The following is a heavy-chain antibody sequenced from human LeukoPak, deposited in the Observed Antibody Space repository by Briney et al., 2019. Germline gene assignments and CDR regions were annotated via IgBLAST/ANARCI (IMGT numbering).Heavy chain of an antibody. CDR3: ARAPIAVAANWFDP. CDR1: GYTFTGYY. J-gene: IGHJ5*02. D-gene: IGHD6-19*01. Sequence: ASVKVSCKASGYTFTGYYMHWVRQAPGQGLEWMGWINPNSGGTNYAQKFQSRVTMTRDTSISTAYMELSSLRSEDTAVYYCARAPIAVAANWFDPWGQGTLVTVSS. CDR2: INPNSGGT. V-gene: IGHV1-2*02.